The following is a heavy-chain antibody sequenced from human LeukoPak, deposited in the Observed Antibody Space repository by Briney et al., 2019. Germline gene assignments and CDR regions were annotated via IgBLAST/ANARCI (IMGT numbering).Heavy chain of an antibody. J-gene: IGHJ4*02. CDR3: ATDRLGSYGRNFDY. CDR2: INPTGGST. D-gene: IGHD1-26*01. CDR1: GYTFPSYF. V-gene: IGHV1-46*01. Sequence: GASVKVSCKASGYTFPSYFMHWVRQAPGQGLEWMGIINPTGGSTTYAQKFQGRVTMTEDTSTDTAYMELSSLRSEDTAVYYCATDRLGSYGRNFDYWGQGTLVTVSS.